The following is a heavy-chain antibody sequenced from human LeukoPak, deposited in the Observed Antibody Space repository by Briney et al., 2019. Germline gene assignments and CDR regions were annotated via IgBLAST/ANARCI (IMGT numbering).Heavy chain of an antibody. CDR2: ISGSGGST. CDR3: AKRRQQLVRNYYYYYYMDV. Sequence: GGSLRLSCAASGFTFSSYAMSWVRQAPGKGLEWVSAISGSGGSTYYADSVKGRFTISRDNSKNTLYLQMNSLRAEDAAVYYCAKRRQQLVRNYYYYYYMDVWGKGTTVTVSS. V-gene: IGHV3-23*01. CDR1: GFTFSSYA. J-gene: IGHJ6*03. D-gene: IGHD6-13*01.